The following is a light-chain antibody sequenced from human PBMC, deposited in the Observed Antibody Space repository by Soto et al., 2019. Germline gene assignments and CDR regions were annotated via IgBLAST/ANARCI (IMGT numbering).Light chain of an antibody. CDR2: WAS. Sequence: EIVMAQFPETLAMSVGERATIKCRSSQSLLHSSDNRNYLTWYQQKPGQPPKLLIYWASTRHSGVPDRFSGSGSGTDFTLSINSLQAEDVAVYYCQQYYSTPWTFGQGTKVEIK. J-gene: IGKJ1*01. V-gene: IGKV4-1*01. CDR1: QSLLHSSDNRNY. CDR3: QQYYSTPWT.